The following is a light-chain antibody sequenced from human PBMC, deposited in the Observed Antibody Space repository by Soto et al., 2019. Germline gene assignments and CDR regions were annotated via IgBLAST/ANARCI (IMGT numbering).Light chain of an antibody. CDR2: NDR. J-gene: IGLJ2*01. Sequence: YELTQPPSVSVAPGQTARITCDGNNIGSKSVHWYQQQPGQAPVLVVYNDRDRPSGIPERFSGSNSGNTATLTISRVEAGDEADYYCQVWDSNSDPLFGGGTKVTVL. V-gene: IGLV3-21*02. CDR3: QVWDSNSDPL. CDR1: NIGSKS.